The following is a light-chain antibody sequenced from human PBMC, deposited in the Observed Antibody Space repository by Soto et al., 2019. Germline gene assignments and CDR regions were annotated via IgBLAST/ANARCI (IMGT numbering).Light chain of an antibody. CDR1: SSDVGGYNY. Sequence: QSALTQPASVSGSPGQSITISCTGTSSDVGGYNYVSWYQQHPGKAPKLLICDVTNRLSGVSNRFFGSKSGNSASLTISGLQTEGEADYYSSSFASSIPLVFGGGTKLTVL. CDR2: DVT. J-gene: IGLJ2*01. V-gene: IGLV2-14*03. CDR3: SSFASSIPLV.